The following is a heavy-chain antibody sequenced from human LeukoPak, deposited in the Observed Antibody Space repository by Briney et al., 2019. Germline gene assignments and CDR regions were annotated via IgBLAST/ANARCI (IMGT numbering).Heavy chain of an antibody. Sequence: GGSLRLSCAASEFTFSSYSMNWVRQAPGKGLEWVSAISGSGGSTYYADSVKGRFTISRDNSKNTLYLQMNSLRAEDTAVYYCAKVEGYSGYVVRHGFSIDYWGQGTLVTVSS. J-gene: IGHJ4*02. CDR2: ISGSGGST. CDR3: AKVEGYSGYVVRHGFSIDY. CDR1: EFTFSSYS. V-gene: IGHV3-23*01. D-gene: IGHD5-12*01.